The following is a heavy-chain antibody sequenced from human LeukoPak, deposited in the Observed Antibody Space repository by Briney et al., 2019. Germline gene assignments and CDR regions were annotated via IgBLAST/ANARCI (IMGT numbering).Heavy chain of an antibody. D-gene: IGHD2-8*02. CDR2: IYHSGST. CDR1: GYSISSGYY. J-gene: IGHJ5*02. CDR3: ARVSTGWFDP. V-gene: IGHV4-38-2*01. Sequence: SETLSLTCAVSGYSISSGYYWGWIRQPPGKGLEWIGSIYHSGSTYYNPSLKSRVTISVDTSKNQFSLKLSSVTAADTAAYYCARVSTGWFDPWGQGTLVTVSS.